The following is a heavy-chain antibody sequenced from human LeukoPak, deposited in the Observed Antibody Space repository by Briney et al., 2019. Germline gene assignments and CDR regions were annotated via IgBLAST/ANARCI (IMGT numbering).Heavy chain of an antibody. J-gene: IGHJ6*02. D-gene: IGHD3-3*01. Sequence: GGSLRLSCAASGFTFSSYAMSWVRQAPGKGLEWVSAIGTAGDTYYPGSVKGRFTISRENAKNSLYLQMNSLRAGDTAVYYCARAFGGHDFWSGYYTGYYYYGMDVWGQGTTVTVSS. CDR1: GFTFSSYA. CDR3: ARAFGGHDFWSGYYTGYYYYGMDV. V-gene: IGHV3-13*01. CDR2: IGTAGDT.